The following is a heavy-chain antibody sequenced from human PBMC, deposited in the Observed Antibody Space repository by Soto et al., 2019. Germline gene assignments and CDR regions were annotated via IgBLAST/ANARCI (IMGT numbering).Heavy chain of an antibody. J-gene: IGHJ4*02. Sequence: XSVKVSCTSSGYTFSIYGIHLVRQAPGQGLECMGWTRPNNGNTKYSQNLQGRVTMTTDTSTSTDYMELRSLRPDDTAVYYCVRDLDGSGSYYTDDWGQGTLVTVSS. V-gene: IGHV1-18*01. CDR3: VRDLDGSGSYYTDD. CDR1: GYTFSIYG. D-gene: IGHD3-10*01. CDR2: TRPNNGNT.